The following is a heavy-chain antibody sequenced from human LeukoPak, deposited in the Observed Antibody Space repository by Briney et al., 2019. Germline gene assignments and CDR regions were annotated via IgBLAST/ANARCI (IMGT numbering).Heavy chain of an antibody. CDR2: INLSGGST. D-gene: IGHD6-13*01. CDR3: AKDVDSVEYSSSWYYMDV. V-gene: IGHV1-46*01. Sequence: ASVKLSCTAAGYTFTSYYMNAVRQAPGHGLEWRGIINLSGGSTSDAQTFKGRVAMTRDTSTSTDYMELGSLRAENTAVYYCAKDVDSVEYSSSWYYMDVWGKGTTVTVSS. J-gene: IGHJ6*03. CDR1: GYTFTSYY.